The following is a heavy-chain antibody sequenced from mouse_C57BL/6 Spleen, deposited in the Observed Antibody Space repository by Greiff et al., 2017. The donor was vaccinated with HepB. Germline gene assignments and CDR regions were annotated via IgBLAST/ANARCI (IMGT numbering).Heavy chain of an antibody. CDR1: GFTFSSYA. V-gene: IGHV5-9-1*02. D-gene: IGHD2-4*01. Sequence: EVKLMESGEGLVKPGGSLKLSCAASGFTFSSYAMSWVRQTPEKRLEWVAYISSGGDYIYYADTVKGRFTISRDNARNTLYLQMSSLKSEDTAMYYCTRAPYDYERGDYYAMDYWGQGTSVTVSS. CDR3: TRAPYDYERGDYYAMDY. CDR2: ISSGGDYI. J-gene: IGHJ4*01.